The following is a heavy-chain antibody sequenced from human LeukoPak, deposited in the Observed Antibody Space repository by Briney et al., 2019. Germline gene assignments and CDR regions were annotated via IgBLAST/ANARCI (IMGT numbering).Heavy chain of an antibody. CDR3: ARGQAENYYDSSGYSVDFDY. J-gene: IGHJ4*02. D-gene: IGHD3-22*01. CDR2: IYYSGGT. V-gene: IGHV4-59*12. CDR1: GGSIRGYY. Sequence: PSETLSLTCTVSGGSIRGYYWSWIRQPPGKGLEYIGYIYYSGGTNYNPSLKSRVTISVDTSKNQFSPKLSSVTAADTAVYYCARGQAENYYDSSGYSVDFDYWGQGTLVTVSS.